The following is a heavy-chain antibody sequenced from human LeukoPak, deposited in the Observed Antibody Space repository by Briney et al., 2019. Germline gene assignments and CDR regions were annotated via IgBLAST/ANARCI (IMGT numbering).Heavy chain of an antibody. CDR1: GFTVSSNY. Sequence: PGGSLRLSCAASGFTVSSNYMSWVRQAPGKGLEWVSVIYSGGSTYYADSVKGRFTISRDNSKNTLYLQMNSLRAEDTAVYYCARDLVSSPNWGSVWGQGTLVTVSS. CDR2: IYSGGST. D-gene: IGHD7-27*01. J-gene: IGHJ4*02. V-gene: IGHV3-66*02. CDR3: ARDLVSSPNWGSV.